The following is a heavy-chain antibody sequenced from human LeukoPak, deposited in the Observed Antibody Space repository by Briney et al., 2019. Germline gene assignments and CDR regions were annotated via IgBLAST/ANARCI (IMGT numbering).Heavy chain of an antibody. J-gene: IGHJ4*02. V-gene: IGHV3-13*01. D-gene: IGHD3-10*01. Sequence: GGSLRLSCAASGFTLSSFDMHWVRQAPGKGLEWVAATGTAGDIFYLESVKGRFTISRESAKNSLFLHMNGLGAGDTAVYYCARGTFGELFEFDYWGQGTLVTVSS. CDR2: TGTAGDI. CDR3: ARGTFGELFEFDY. CDR1: GFTLSSFD.